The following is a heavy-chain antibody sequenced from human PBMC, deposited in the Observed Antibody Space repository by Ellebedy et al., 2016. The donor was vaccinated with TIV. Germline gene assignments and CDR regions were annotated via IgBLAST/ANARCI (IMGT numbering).Heavy chain of an antibody. CDR2: IYYSGTT. J-gene: IGHJ6*02. CDR3: ARHGTVGPTAYYYYSGLDV. CDR1: GGSIDISTYY. Sequence: MPSETLSLTCNVPGGSIDISTYYRAWIRQPPGKGLEWIGSIYYSGTTYYNPSLKSRVTISADTPKNQFSLRLKSVTAADTATYFCARHGTVGPTAYYYYSGLDVWGLGTTVTVSS. V-gene: IGHV4-39*01. D-gene: IGHD1-26*01.